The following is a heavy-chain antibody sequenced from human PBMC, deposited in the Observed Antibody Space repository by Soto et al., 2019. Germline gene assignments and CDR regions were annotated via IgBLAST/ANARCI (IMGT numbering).Heavy chain of an antibody. Sequence: ASVKVSCKASGGTFSSYAISWVRQAPGQGLEWMGGIIPIFGTANYAQKFQGRVTITADESTSTAYMELSSLRSEDTAVYYCARVESIAARRYYYGMDVWGQGTTVTVSS. CDR1: GGTFSSYA. CDR3: ARVESIAARRYYYGMDV. V-gene: IGHV1-69*13. CDR2: IIPIFGTA. D-gene: IGHD6-6*01. J-gene: IGHJ6*02.